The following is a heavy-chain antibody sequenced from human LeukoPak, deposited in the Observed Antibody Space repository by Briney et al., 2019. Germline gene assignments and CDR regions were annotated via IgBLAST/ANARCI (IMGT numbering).Heavy chain of an antibody. V-gene: IGHV3-7*01. CDR2: IKQDGSEK. J-gene: IGHJ6*02. D-gene: IGHD2-15*01. CDR1: GFTFGSYW. CDR3: ARAIGGYCSGGSCYSLHYYYYYGMDV. Sequence: GGSLRLSCAASGFTFGSYWMSWVRQAPGKGLEWVANIKQDGSEKYCVDSVKGRFTISRDNAKNSVYLQMNSLRAEDTAVYYCARAIGGYCSGGSCYSLHYYYYYGMDVWGQGTTVTVSS.